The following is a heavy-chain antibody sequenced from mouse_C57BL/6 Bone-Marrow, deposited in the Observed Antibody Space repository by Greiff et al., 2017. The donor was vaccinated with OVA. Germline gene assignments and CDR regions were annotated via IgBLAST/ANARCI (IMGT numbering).Heavy chain of an antibody. D-gene: IGHD2-3*01. CDR3: ARVYDGDYGGYFDV. J-gene: IGHJ1*03. CDR2: IYPGDGDT. V-gene: IGHV1-80*01. Sequence: VQRVESGAELVKPGASVKISCKASGYAFSSYWMNWVKQRPGKGLEWIGQIYPGDGDTNYNGKFKGKATLTADKSSSTAYMQLSSLSSEDSAVYFCARVYDGDYGGYFDVWGTGTTVTVSS. CDR1: GYAFSSYW.